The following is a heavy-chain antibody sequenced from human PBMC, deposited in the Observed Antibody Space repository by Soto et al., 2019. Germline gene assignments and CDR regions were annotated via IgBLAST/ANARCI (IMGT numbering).Heavy chain of an antibody. CDR3: GKGKELGVVRYGLDA. V-gene: IGHV3-74*01. J-gene: IGHJ6*02. D-gene: IGHD3-3*01. CDR2: FGGDENYT. Sequence: GSLRLSCGATGFSVNRYWMHWVRQAPGKGLVWLSRFGGDENYTDYADSVRGRFTISRDIAKNTIYLQMNSLRAEDTAVYYCGKGKELGVVRYGLDAWGQGTTVTVSS. CDR1: GFSVNRYW.